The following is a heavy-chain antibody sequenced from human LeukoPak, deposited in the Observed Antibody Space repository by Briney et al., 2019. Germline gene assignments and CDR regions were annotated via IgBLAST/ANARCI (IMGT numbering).Heavy chain of an antibody. CDR1: GFTFDDYA. D-gene: IGHD6-19*01. CDR2: ISWNSGSI. CDR3: AKGANVAVAGTYWFDP. Sequence: GVSLRLSCAASGFTFDDYAMHWVRQAPGKGLEWVSGISWNSGSIGYADSVTGRFTISRDNAKNSLYLQMNSLRAEDTALYYCAKGANVAVAGTYWFDPWGQGTLVTVSS. V-gene: IGHV3-9*01. J-gene: IGHJ5*02.